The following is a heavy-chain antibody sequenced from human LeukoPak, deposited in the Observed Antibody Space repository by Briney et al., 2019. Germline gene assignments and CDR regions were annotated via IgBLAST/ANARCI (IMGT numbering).Heavy chain of an antibody. Sequence: QTGGSLRLSCAASGFTFTTHAMHWVRQAPGMGLEWVAFIWFDGSNKYYADSVKGRFTISRDNSKNTLYLQMNSLRAEDTAVYYCARDGRAGAARAFDIWGKGTTVTVSS. CDR1: GFTFTTHA. V-gene: IGHV3-33*01. D-gene: IGHD3-9*01. CDR3: ARDGRAGAARAFDI. J-gene: IGHJ6*04. CDR2: IWFDGSNK.